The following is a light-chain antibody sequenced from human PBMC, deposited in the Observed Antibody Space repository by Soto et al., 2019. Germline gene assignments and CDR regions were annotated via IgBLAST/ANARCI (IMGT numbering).Light chain of an antibody. J-gene: IGLJ1*01. CDR2: GNS. V-gene: IGLV1-40*01. CDR1: SDNRGAGYD. Sequence: QSVLTQPPSVSGAPGQRVTISCSGISDNRGAGYDVHWYQQLPGTAPKLLIYGNSNRPSGVPDRVSGSKSGTSASLAITGLQAEDEADYYCQSYDSSLSGSTVFGTGTKLTVL. CDR3: QSYDSSLSGSTV.